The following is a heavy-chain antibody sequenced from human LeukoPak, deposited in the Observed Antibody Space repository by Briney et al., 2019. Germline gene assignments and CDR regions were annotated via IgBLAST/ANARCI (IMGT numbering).Heavy chain of an antibody. CDR2: ISYDGSNK. CDR3: ATVRGCGGDCYYLDY. D-gene: IGHD2-21*02. Sequence: GGSLRLSCAASGFTFSSYAMHWVRQAPGKGLEWVAVISYDGSNKYYADSVKGRFIISRDNSKNTLYLQMNSLRAEDTAVYYCATVRGCGGDCYYLDYWGQGTLVTVSS. V-gene: IGHV3-30-3*01. J-gene: IGHJ4*02. CDR1: GFTFSSYA.